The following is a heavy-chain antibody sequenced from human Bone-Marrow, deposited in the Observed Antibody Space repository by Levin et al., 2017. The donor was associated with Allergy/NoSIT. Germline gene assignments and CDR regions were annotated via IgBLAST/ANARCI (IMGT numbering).Heavy chain of an antibody. V-gene: IGHV4-30-4*01. CDR2: TYYNGST. CDR3: ARVRDGYNFGEYYFDS. CDR1: GGSISSDNYY. J-gene: IGHJ4*02. D-gene: IGHD5-24*01. Sequence: SETLSLTCTVSGGSISSDNYYWTWIRQPPGTGLECIGYTYYNGSTYYNPSLKSRVTISVDTSKNQFSLTLDSVTAADMAVYYCARVRDGYNFGEYYFDSWGQGVLVIVSS.